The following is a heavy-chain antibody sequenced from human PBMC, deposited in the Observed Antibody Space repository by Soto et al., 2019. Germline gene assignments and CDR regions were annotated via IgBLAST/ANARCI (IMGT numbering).Heavy chain of an antibody. Sequence: GGSLRLSCAASGFTFSSYAMSWVRQAPGKGLEWVSAISGSGGSTYYADSVKGRFTISRDNSKNTLYLQMNSLRAEDTAVYYCAKDLKWELLPEPFFDYWGQGTLVTVSS. CDR2: ISGSGGST. V-gene: IGHV3-23*01. CDR3: AKDLKWELLPEPFFDY. CDR1: GFTFSSYA. D-gene: IGHD1-26*01. J-gene: IGHJ4*02.